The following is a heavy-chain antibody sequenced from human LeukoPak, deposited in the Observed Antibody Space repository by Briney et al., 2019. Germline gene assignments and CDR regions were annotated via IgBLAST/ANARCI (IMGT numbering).Heavy chain of an antibody. CDR1: GYTFTGHF. CDR3: ARGGNGNNWFDP. J-gene: IGHJ5*02. D-gene: IGHD1-1*01. Sequence: ASVKVSCKASGYTFTGHFMHWVRQAPGQGLEWMGWMNPNSGNTGYAQKFQGRVTITRNTSISTAYMELSSLRSEDTAVYYCARGGNGNNWFDPWGQGTLVTVSS. CDR2: MNPNSGNT. V-gene: IGHV1-8*03.